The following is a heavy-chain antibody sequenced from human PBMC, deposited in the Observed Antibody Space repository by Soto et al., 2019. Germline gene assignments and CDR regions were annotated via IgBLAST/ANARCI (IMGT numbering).Heavy chain of an antibody. V-gene: IGHV3-23*01. J-gene: IGHJ3*02. D-gene: IGHD3-16*01. CDR1: GFPFSSYA. Sequence: LRLSCVASGFPFSSYAMSWVRQTPGKGLEWVSGISGSGGHTYYADSVKGRFTISRDNSNNTLSLQMHILRVEDTAVYFCAKGGYYSLFDIWGQGTMVTVSS. CDR2: ISGSGGHT. CDR3: AKGGYYSLFDI.